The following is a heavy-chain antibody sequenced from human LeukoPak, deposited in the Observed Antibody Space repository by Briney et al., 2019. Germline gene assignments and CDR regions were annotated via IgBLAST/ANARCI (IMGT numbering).Heavy chain of an antibody. V-gene: IGHV4-31*03. J-gene: IGHJ2*01. CDR3: ARRSNSWGSRDWYFDL. Sequence: PSQTPSLTCTVSGGSISSGGYYWSWIRQHPGKGLEWIGYIYYSGSTNYNPSLKSRVTISVDTSKNQFSLKLSSVTAADTAVYYCARRSNSWGSRDWYFDLWGRGTLVTVSS. CDR1: GGSISSGGYY. CDR2: IYYSGST. D-gene: IGHD6-13*01.